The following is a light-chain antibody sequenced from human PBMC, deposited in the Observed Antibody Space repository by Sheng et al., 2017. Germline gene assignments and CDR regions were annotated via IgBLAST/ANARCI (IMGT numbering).Light chain of an antibody. J-gene: IGKJ4*01. CDR3: QQRYFWPLT. Sequence: EIVLTQSPATLSLSPGERATLSCRASQSVSGFLAWYQQKPGQAPRLLLYETFTRATGIPARFSASGSGTEFTLTINSLEPEDFGIYYCQQRYFWPLTFGGGTRVEIK. CDR2: ETF. CDR1: QSVSGF. V-gene: IGKV3-11*01.